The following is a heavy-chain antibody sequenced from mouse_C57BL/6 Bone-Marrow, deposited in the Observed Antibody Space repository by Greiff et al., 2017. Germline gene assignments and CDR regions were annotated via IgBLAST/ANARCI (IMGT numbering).Heavy chain of an antibody. J-gene: IGHJ4*01. CDR3: ARHEVYYGNYPYAMDY. CDR1: GYTFTEYT. CDR2: FYPGSGSI. D-gene: IGHD2-1*01. Sequence: VQLQQSGAELVKPGASVKLSCKASGYTFTEYTIHWVKQRSGQGLEWIGWFYPGSGSIKYNEKFKDKATLTADKSSSTVYMELSRLTSEDSAVFFCARHEVYYGNYPYAMDYWGQGTSVTVSS. V-gene: IGHV1-62-2*01.